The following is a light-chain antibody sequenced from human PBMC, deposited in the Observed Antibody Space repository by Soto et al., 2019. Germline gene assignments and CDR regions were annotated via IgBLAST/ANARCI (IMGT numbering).Light chain of an antibody. CDR3: QQRSNWPPEIT. CDR1: QSFSSY. CDR2: DAS. J-gene: IGKJ5*01. Sequence: EIVLTQSPGTLSLSPGERATLSCRASQSFSSYLAWYQQKPGQAPRLLIYDASKRAIGIPARFSGRGSGTDFTLTISSLEPEDFAVYYCQQRSNWPPEITFGQGTRVEIK. V-gene: IGKV3-11*01.